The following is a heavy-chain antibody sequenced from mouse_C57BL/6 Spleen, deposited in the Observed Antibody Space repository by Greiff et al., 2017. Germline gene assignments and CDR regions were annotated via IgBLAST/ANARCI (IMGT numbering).Heavy chain of an antibody. CDR1: GYAFSSSW. D-gene: IGHD4-1*01. J-gene: IGHJ2*01. CDR3: ARWGLGFDY. V-gene: IGHV1-82*01. CDR2: IYPGDGDT. Sequence: QVQLQQSGPELVKPGASVKISCKASGYAFSSSWMNWVKQRPGKGLEWIGRIYPGDGDTNYNGKFKGKATLTADKSSSTAYMQLSSLTSDDSAVYFCARWGLGFDYWGQGTTLTVSS.